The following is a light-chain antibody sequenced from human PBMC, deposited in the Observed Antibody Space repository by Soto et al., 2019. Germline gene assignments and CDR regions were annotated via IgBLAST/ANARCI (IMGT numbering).Light chain of an antibody. CDR2: DVS. CDR3: SSYTSSSTLLYV. CDR1: SSNVGGYNY. Sequence: QSALTQPASVSGSPGQSITISCTGTSSNVGGYNYVSWYQQHPGKATKLMIYDVSNRPSGVSNRFSGSKSGNTASLTISGLQAEDEVDYYCSSYTSSSTLLYVFGTGTKLTVL. J-gene: IGLJ1*01. V-gene: IGLV2-14*01.